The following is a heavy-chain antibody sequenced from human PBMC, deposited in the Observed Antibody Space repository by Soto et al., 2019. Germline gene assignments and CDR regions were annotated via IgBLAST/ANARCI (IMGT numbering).Heavy chain of an antibody. V-gene: IGHV3-7*03. J-gene: IGHJ4*02. CDR1: GFTFSTYW. Sequence: EVQLVESGGGLVQPGGSLRLSCTASGFTFSTYWMSWVRQAPGKGLGWVANIKEDGSEKYYVDSVKGRFSISRDNARSSLYLQMNSLRSEDTAVYYCVRGGRWGGYWGQGTQVTVSS. CDR2: IKEDGSEK. D-gene: IGHD3-16*01. CDR3: VRGGRWGGY.